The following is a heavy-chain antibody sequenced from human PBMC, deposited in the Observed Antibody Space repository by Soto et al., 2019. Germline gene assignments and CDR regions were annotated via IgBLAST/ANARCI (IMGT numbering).Heavy chain of an antibody. V-gene: IGHV3-48*02. CDR3: ARDSRTDWYHGMDV. D-gene: IGHD3-9*01. J-gene: IGHJ6*02. CDR2: ISSSTI. CDR1: GFTFSSYA. Sequence: EVQLVESGGGLVQPGGSLRLSCAASGFTFSSYAMNWVRQAPGKGLEWISYISSSTIYYADSVKGRFTISRDDVKNSLYLQMISLRDEDTAVYYCARDSRTDWYHGMDVWGQGTTVTVS.